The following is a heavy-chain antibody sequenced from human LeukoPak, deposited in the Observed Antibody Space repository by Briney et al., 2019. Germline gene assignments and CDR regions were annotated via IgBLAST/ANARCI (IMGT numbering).Heavy chain of an antibody. CDR2: INPNSGGT. CDR1: GYTFTGYY. CDR3: ARGAAAPYYYYMDV. J-gene: IGHJ6*03. Sequence: ASVKVSCKASGYTFTGYYMHWVRQAPGQGLEWIGWINPNSGGTNYAQKFQGRVTMTRDTSISTAYMELSRLRSDDTAVYYCARGAAAPYYYYMDVWGKGTTVTVSS. V-gene: IGHV1-2*02. D-gene: IGHD6-13*01.